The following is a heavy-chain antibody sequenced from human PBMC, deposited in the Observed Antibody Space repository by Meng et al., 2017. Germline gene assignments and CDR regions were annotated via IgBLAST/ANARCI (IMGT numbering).Heavy chain of an antibody. CDR1: GYTFTSYD. CDR3: AIGGPGIVGARWSYFDY. Sequence: ASVKVSCKASGYTFTSYDINWVRQATGQGLEWMGWMNPNSGNTGYAQKFQGRVTITRNTSISTAYMELSSLRSEDTAVYYCAIGGPGIVGARWSYFDYWGQGTLVTVSS. J-gene: IGHJ4*02. V-gene: IGHV1-8*03. CDR2: MNPNSGNT. D-gene: IGHD1-26*01.